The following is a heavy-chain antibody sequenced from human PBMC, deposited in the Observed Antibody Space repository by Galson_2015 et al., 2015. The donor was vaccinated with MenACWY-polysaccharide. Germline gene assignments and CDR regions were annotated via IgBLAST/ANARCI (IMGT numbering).Heavy chain of an antibody. CDR3: ATEGHSSSWSPFDP. CDR2: INPNSGGT. Sequence: SVKVSCKASGYTFTGYYMHWVRQAPGQGLEWMGWINPNSGGTNYAQKFQGRVTMTRDTSISTAYMELSRLRSDDTAVYYCATEGHSSSWSPFDPWGQGTLVTVSS. D-gene: IGHD6-13*01. J-gene: IGHJ5*02. V-gene: IGHV1-2*02. CDR1: GYTFTGYY.